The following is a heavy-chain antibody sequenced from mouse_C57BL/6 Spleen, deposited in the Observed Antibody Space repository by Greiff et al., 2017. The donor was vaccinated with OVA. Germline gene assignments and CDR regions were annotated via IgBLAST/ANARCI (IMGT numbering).Heavy chain of an antibody. J-gene: IGHJ3*01. V-gene: IGHV1-80*01. D-gene: IGHD2-4*01. CDR2: IYPGDGDT. CDR3: ARSDDYGGFAY. CDR1: GYAFSSYW. Sequence: QVQLKQSGAELVKPGASVKISCKASGYAFSSYWMNWVKQRPGKGLEWIGQIYPGDGDTNYNGKFKGKATLTADKSSSTAYMQLSSLTSEDSAVYFCARSDDYGGFAYWAKGLWSLSLQ.